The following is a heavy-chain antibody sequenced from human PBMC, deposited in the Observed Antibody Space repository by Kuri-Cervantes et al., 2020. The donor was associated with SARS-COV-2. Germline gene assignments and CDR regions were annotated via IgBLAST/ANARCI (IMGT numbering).Heavy chain of an antibody. CDR3: ARGNYYDSSGYFYYYGMDV. CDR1: GFTFSDHY. CDR2: TRNKANSYTT. J-gene: IGHJ6*02. Sequence: GGSLRLSCAASGFTFSDHYMDWVRQAPGKGLEWVGRTRNKANSYTTEYAASVKGRFTTSRDDSKNSLYLQMNSLKTEDTAVYYCARGNYYDSSGYFYYYGMDVWGQGTTVTVSS. V-gene: IGHV3-72*01. D-gene: IGHD3-22*01.